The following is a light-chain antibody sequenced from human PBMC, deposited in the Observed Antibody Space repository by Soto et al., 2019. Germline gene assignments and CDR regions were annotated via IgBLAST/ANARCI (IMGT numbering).Light chain of an antibody. J-gene: IGKJ4*01. CDR1: QSVSSN. CDR3: QQYNNWPLT. V-gene: IGKV3-15*01. Sequence: EIVMTQSPATLSVSPGERATLSCRASQSVSSNLAWYPQKPGQAPRLLIYGSSTSATGIPARFSGSGSGTEFTLTISSLQSEDFAVSYCQQYNNWPLTFGGGTKVEIK. CDR2: GSS.